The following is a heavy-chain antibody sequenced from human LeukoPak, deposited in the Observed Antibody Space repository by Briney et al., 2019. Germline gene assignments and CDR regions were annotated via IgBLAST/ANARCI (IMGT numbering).Heavy chain of an antibody. D-gene: IGHD2-2*01. Sequence: SETLSLTCTVSGGSISSGDYYWSWIRQPPGKGLEWIGYIYYSGSTYYNPSLKSRVTISVDTSKNQFSLRLSSVTAADTAVYYCARDGLSPVVPNCSSTSCYDYYYGMDVWGQGTTVTVSS. CDR1: GGSISSGDYY. J-gene: IGHJ6*02. V-gene: IGHV4-30-4*01. CDR3: ARDGLSPVVPNCSSTSCYDYYYGMDV. CDR2: IYYSGST.